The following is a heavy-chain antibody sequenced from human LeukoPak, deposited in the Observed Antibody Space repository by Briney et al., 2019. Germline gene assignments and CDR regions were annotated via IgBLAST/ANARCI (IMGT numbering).Heavy chain of an antibody. D-gene: IGHD3-3*01. Sequence: GRSLRLSCAASGFTFGDYAMSWVRQAPGKGLEWVGFIRSKAYGGTTEYAASVKGRFTISRDDSKSIAYLQMNSLKTEDTAVYYCTRQTAITMIDYWGQGTLVTVSS. V-gene: IGHV3-49*04. CDR1: GFTFGDYA. CDR3: TRQTAITMIDY. CDR2: IRSKAYGGTT. J-gene: IGHJ4*02.